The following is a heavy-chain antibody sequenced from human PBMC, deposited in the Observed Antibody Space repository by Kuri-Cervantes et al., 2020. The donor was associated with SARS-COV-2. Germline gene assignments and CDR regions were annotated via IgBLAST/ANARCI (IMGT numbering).Heavy chain of an antibody. CDR2: INWNSATI. J-gene: IGHJ3*02. D-gene: IGHD4-23*01. CDR1: GFSFDDYA. V-gene: IGHV3-9*01. Sequence: SLKISCAASGFSFDDYALNWVRQPPGKGLDWVSCINWNSATIGYADSVKGQFTISRDNSKNTLYLQMNSLRAEDTAVYYCAKESTYYGGKDGDAFDIWGQGTMVTVSS. CDR3: AKESTYYGGKDGDAFDI.